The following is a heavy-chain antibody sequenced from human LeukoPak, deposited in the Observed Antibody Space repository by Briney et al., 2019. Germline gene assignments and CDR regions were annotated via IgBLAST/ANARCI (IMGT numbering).Heavy chain of an antibody. CDR2: IYSGGST. CDR1: GGSITPYY. J-gene: IGHJ4*02. CDR3: ARLGQWLLHTPHDY. V-gene: IGHV4-59*01. Sequence: SETLSLTCTVSGGSITPYYWSWIRQPPGKGLEWIGCIYSGGSTNHNPSLKSRVTMSVDTPKNQFSLRLSSVTAADTAVYYCARLGQWLLHTPHDYWGQGTLVTVSS. D-gene: IGHD6-19*01.